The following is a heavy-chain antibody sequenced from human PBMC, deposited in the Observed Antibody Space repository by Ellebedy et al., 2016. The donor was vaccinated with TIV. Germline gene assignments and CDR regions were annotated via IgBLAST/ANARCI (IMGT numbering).Heavy chain of an antibody. V-gene: IGHV3-7*01. Sequence: GESLKISXAASGFSLSGYWMSWVRQAPGKGLEWVANIKQDGSERYYVDSVKGRFTISRDNANNTLYLQMDSLRAEDTAVYYCVRDNWGVDAWGQGTRVTVSS. D-gene: IGHD3-16*01. CDR1: GFSLSGYW. CDR2: IKQDGSER. J-gene: IGHJ5*02. CDR3: VRDNWGVDA.